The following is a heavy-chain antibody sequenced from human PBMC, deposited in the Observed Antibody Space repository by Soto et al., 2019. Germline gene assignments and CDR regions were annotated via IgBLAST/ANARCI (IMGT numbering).Heavy chain of an antibody. J-gene: IGHJ6*03. CDR1: GYSFTSYW. CDR2: IYPGDSDT. V-gene: IGHV5-51*01. CDR3: ARLKDGVATIEDYYYYYMDV. D-gene: IGHD5-12*01. Sequence: GESLKISCKGSGYSFTSYWIGWVRQMPGKGLEWMGIIYPGDSDTRYSPSFQGQVTISADKSISTAYLQWSSLKASDTAMYYCARLKDGVATIEDYYYYYMDVWGKGTTVTVSS.